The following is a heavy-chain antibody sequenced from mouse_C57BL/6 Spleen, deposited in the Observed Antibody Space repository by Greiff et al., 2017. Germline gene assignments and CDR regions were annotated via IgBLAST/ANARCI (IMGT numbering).Heavy chain of an antibody. CDR2: IYPGDGDT. Sequence: LVESGAELVKPGASVKISCKASGYAFSSYWMNWVKQRPGKGLEWIGQIYPGDGDTNYNGKFKGKATLTADKSSSTAYMQLSSLTSEDSAVYFCAREGGTAQGFAYWGQGTLVTVSA. J-gene: IGHJ3*01. V-gene: IGHV1-80*01. CDR3: AREGGTAQGFAY. CDR1: GYAFSSYW. D-gene: IGHD3-1*01.